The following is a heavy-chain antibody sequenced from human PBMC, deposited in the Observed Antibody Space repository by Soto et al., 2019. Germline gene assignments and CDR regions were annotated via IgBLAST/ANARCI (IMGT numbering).Heavy chain of an antibody. CDR1: GFTFSSYA. D-gene: IGHD3-3*01. CDR3: AKGARDDFWIRGGYYYGMDV. V-gene: IGHV3-23*01. CDR2: ISGSGGST. J-gene: IGHJ6*02. Sequence: GGSLRLSCAASGFTFSSYAMSWVRQAPGKGLEWVSAISGSGGSTYYADSVKGRFTISRDNSKNTLYLQMNSLRAEDTAVYYWAKGARDDFWIRGGYYYGMDVWGQGTTVTVSS.